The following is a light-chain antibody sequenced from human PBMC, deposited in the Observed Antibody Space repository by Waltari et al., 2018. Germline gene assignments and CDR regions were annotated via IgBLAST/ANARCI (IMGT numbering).Light chain of an antibody. CDR3: QQANSFPIT. V-gene: IGKV1-12*01. Sequence: FLARQDIRNLLAWFQQKPGKSPNLLIYATSSLQTGVPSRFSGSGSGTEFTLTISSLQPEDFATYYCQQANSFPITFGPGTKVDFK. CDR1: QDIRNL. CDR2: ATS. J-gene: IGKJ3*01.